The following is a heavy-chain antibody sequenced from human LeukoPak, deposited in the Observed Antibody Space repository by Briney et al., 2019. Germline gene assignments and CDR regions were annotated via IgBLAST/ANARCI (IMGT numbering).Heavy chain of an antibody. CDR1: GGSFSGYY. CDR2: INHSGST. V-gene: IGHV4-34*01. CDR3: ARGYCSDSGCYNAFDV. D-gene: IGHD2-15*01. Sequence: PSETLSLTCAVYGGSFSGYYWSWIRQPPGKGLEWIGEINHSGSTNYNPSLKSRVTISVDTSKNQFSLKLSSVTAADTAVYYCARGYCSDSGCYNAFDVWGQGTMVTVSS. J-gene: IGHJ3*01.